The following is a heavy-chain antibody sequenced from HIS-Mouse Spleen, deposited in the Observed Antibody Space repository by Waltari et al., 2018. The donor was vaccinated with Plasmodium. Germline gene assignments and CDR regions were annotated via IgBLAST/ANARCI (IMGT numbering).Heavy chain of an antibody. CDR1: GYTFNGYF. Sequence: QVPLVQSGAEVKKPGASVKVSFTASGYTFNGYFMHWVRQAPGQGLEWMGWINPNRGGTNYAQKFQGRVTMTRDTSISTAYMELSRLRSDDTAVYYCARDPTVAGSFYFDYWGQGTLVTVSS. J-gene: IGHJ4*02. D-gene: IGHD6-19*01. CDR2: INPNRGGT. V-gene: IGHV1-2*02. CDR3: ARDPTVAGSFYFDY.